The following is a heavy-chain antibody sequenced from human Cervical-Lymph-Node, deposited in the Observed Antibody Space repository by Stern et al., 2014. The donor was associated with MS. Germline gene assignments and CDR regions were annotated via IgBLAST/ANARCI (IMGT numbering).Heavy chain of an antibody. Sequence: QVQLVQSGAEVRKPGASVTVSCKASGYTFTNYGITWVRQAPGQRLEWMGWISAHNGDKYSAQNLQGRVTMTTDTSTSTAYMELRSLRSDDSAIYYCARALDVIAAGDYWSQGTLVTVSS. CDR3: ARALDVIAAGDY. D-gene: IGHD6-25*01. CDR2: ISAHNGDK. CDR1: GYTFTNYG. J-gene: IGHJ4*02. V-gene: IGHV1-18*01.